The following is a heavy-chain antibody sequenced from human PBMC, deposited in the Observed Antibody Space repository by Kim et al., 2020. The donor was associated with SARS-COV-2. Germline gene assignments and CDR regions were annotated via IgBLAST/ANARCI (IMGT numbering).Heavy chain of an antibody. D-gene: IGHD6-13*01. CDR1: GGSFSGYY. Sequence: SETLSLTCAVYGGSFSGYYWSWIRQPPGKGLEWIGEINHSGSTNYNPSLKSRVTISVDTSKNQFSLKLSSVTAADTAVYYCARGRGQQLSPLDVWGQGTTVTVSS. CDR2: INHSGST. CDR3: ARGRGQQLSPLDV. V-gene: IGHV4-34*01. J-gene: IGHJ6*02.